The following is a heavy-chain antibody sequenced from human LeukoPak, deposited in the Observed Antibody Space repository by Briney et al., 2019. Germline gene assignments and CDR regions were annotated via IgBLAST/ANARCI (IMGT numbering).Heavy chain of an antibody. V-gene: IGHV1-69*01. Sequence: SVKVSCKGFRGTFSSYSNSWVRQAPGQGLEWMGGISPIFGTANYAQKLQGRVTITADEFTSTAYMELSSLRSEDTAVYYCARGWDGQSYWYFDLWGRGTLVTVSS. CDR1: RGTFSSYS. J-gene: IGHJ2*01. CDR3: ARGWDGQSYWYFDL. D-gene: IGHD1-26*01. CDR2: ISPIFGTA.